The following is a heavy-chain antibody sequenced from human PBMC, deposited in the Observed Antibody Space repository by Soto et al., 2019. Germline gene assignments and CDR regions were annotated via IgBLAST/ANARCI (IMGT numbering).Heavy chain of an antibody. CDR2: IYDGGST. J-gene: IGHJ4*02. CDR3: ASQATGWYPDY. CDR1: GGSISSGGYY. Sequence: QVELQESGPGLVKPSQTLSLTCNVSGGSISSGGYYWSWIRHNPGKGLEWIGYIYDGGSTYWNPFVKSRVTTTVDTSKIQSSLKTSSVTAADTPLYFCASQATGWYPDYGTQRTLITVS. D-gene: IGHD6-19*01. V-gene: IGHV4-31*03.